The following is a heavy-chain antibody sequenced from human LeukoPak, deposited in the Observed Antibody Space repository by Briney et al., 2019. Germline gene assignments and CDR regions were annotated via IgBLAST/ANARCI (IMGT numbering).Heavy chain of an antibody. CDR1: GYTFTSYA. CDR3: ARDKGKWDTAMVTQRLNWFDP. J-gene: IGHJ5*02. Sequence: ASVKVSCKASGYTFTSYAMHWVRQAPGQRLEWMGWINAGNGNTKYSQKFQGRVTITRDTSASTAYMELRSLRSDDTAVYYCARDKGKWDTAMVTQRLNWFDPWGQGTLVTVSS. D-gene: IGHD5-18*01. V-gene: IGHV1-3*01. CDR2: INAGNGNT.